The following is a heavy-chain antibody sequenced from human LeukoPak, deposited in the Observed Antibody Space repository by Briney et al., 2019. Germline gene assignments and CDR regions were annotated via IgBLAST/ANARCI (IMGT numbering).Heavy chain of an antibody. CDR1: GFTFSSYS. V-gene: IGHV3-48*04. D-gene: IGHD3-22*01. CDR2: ISSNSSTI. CDR3: AREYYYDSSGYDAFDI. Sequence: GGSLRLSCAASGFTFSSYSMNWVRQAPGKGLEWVSYISSNSSTIYYADSVKGRFTISRDNAKNSLYLQMNSLRAEDTAVYYCAREYYYDSSGYDAFDIWGQGTMVTVSS. J-gene: IGHJ3*02.